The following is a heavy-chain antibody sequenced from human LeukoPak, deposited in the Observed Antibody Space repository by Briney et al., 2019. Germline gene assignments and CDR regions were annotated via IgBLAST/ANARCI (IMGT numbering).Heavy chain of an antibody. Sequence: GASVKVSCEASGCTFTSYAISWVRQAPGLGLEWMGWISAYNGNTNYAQKFQGRVTMTTDTSTSTAYMELRSLRSDDTAVYYCAGESTVTKPDYWGQGTLVTVSS. CDR2: ISAYNGNT. V-gene: IGHV1-18*01. J-gene: IGHJ4*02. D-gene: IGHD4-17*01. CDR1: GCTFTSYA. CDR3: AGESTVTKPDY.